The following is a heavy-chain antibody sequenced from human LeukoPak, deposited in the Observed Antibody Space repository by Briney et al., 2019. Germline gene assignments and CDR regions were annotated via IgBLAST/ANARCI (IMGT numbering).Heavy chain of an antibody. CDR3: ARGEPAKPSLETEDWYFHL. CDR2: IYPGDSYT. CDR1: GYTFSDFW. Sequence: GESLKISCKGSGYTFSDFWIVWVRQMPGQGLEWMGIIYPGDSYTRYSPSFQGQVTISADKSISTAYLQWSSLKASYTAMYYCARGEPAKPSLETEDWYFHLWGRGALVTVSS. J-gene: IGHJ2*01. D-gene: IGHD6-19*01. V-gene: IGHV5-51*01.